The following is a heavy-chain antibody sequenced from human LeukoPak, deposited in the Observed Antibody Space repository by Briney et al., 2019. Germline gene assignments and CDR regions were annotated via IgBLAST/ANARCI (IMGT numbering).Heavy chain of an antibody. CDR2: ISAYNGNT. Sequence: ASVKVSCKASGYTXTSYGISWVRQAPGQGLEWMGWISAYNGNTNYAQKLQGRVTMTTDTSTSTAYMELRSLRSDDTAVYYCARDRRASGDRTFDYWGQGTLVTVSS. V-gene: IGHV1-18*01. CDR1: GYTXTSYG. J-gene: IGHJ4*02. CDR3: ARDRRASGDRTFDY. D-gene: IGHD4-17*01.